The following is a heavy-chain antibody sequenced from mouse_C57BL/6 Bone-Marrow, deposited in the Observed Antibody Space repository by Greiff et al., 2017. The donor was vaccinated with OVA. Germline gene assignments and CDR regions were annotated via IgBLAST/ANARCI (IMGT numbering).Heavy chain of an antibody. CDR2: IDPSDSYT. J-gene: IGHJ2*01. V-gene: IGHV1-69*01. D-gene: IGHD4-1*01. CDR1: GYTFTSYW. CDR3: ARVNWDGGWFDD. Sequence: QVQLQQPGAELVMPGASVKLSCKASGYTFTSYWMHWVKQRPGQGLEWIGEIDPSDSYTNYNQKFKGKSTLTVDKSSSTAYMQLSSLTSEDSAVYYCARVNWDGGWFDDWGQGTTLTVSS.